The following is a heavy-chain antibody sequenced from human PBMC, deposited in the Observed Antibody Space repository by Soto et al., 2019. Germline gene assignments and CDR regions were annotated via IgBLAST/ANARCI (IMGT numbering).Heavy chain of an antibody. J-gene: IGHJ3*02. D-gene: IGHD4-17*01. CDR1: GGTFSLSS. CDR2: ILRLFGTA. Sequence: QVQLVQAGAEVKKPGSSVKVSCKASGGTFSLSSINWVRQSPGQRPEWMGNILRLFGTADYAQKFQDRVTSTADKSTNTAYMVLRRLLSEDTAVYYCGRGHEYGGNTDAFDIWGQGTVVTVSS. V-gene: IGHV1-69*14. CDR3: GRGHEYGGNTDAFDI.